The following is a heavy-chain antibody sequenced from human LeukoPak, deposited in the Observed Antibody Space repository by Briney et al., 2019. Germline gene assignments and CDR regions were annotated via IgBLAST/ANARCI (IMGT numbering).Heavy chain of an antibody. CDR1: GFTFSNYW. CDR3: ARGPQLSGY. V-gene: IGHV3-74*01. D-gene: IGHD5-18*01. Sequence: GESLRLSGAASGFTFSNYWMHWVRQAPGKGLVWVSRINSDGSATTYADSVEGRFTTSRDNAKNTLYLQMNSLRVEDTGVYYCARGPQLSGYWGQGTLVTVSS. CDR2: INSDGSAT. J-gene: IGHJ4*02.